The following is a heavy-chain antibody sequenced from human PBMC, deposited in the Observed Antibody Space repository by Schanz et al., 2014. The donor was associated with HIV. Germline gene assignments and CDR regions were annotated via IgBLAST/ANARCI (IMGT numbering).Heavy chain of an antibody. CDR3: ARRGLVGATLYYYYYGMDV. V-gene: IGHV1-69*01. CDR2: IIPIFGTT. CDR1: GGTFSSYA. Sequence: QVQLVQSGAEVKKPGSSVKVSCKASGGTFSSYAISWVRQAPGQGLEWMGGIIPIFGTTNYAQKFQGRVTITADESTSTAYMELSSLRSEDTAVYYCARRGLVGATLYYYYYGMDVWGQGTTVTVSS. J-gene: IGHJ6*02. D-gene: IGHD1-26*01.